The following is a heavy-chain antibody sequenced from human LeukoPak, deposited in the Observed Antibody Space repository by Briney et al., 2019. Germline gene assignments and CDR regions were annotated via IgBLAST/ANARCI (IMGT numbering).Heavy chain of an antibody. CDR2: INGGGVTA. Sequence: QAGGSLRLSCAASGFTFSSYAMSWVRQAPGKGLEWISDINGGGVTAHYADSVKGRFTISRDNSKSSLYLEMNSLTAEDTAVYYCAKGKSGYYFDYWAQGTLVTVSS. J-gene: IGHJ4*02. CDR3: AKGKSGYYFDY. D-gene: IGHD5-12*01. V-gene: IGHV3-23*01. CDR1: GFTFSSYA.